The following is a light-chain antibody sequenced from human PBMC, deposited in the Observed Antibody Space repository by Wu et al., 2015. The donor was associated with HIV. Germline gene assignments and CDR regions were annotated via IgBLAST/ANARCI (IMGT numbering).Light chain of an antibody. CDR1: QNVGSNF. V-gene: IGKV3-20*01. Sequence: LTQYPDTLSLSPGDRATLSCRASQNVGSNFLAWYQKAWPASQTPHLWCLHQGLWHSRQIQWRWVGTDFTLTISRLEPEDFALYYCQQYNSSPRTFGQGTKVEIK. CDR3: QQYNSSPRT. CDR2: CL. J-gene: IGKJ1*01.